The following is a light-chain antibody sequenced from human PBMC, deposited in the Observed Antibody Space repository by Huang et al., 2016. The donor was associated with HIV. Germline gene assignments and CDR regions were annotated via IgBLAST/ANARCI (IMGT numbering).Light chain of an antibody. Sequence: EIVLTHSPATLSLSPGERATLSCRASQSIRTYLAWFQWKPGKAPKLLIYDASNRPTGVPDRFSCSGSGTDFALTISSLEPEDFAVYYCQQRDSWPITFGQGTRLDMK. CDR3: QQRDSWPIT. V-gene: IGKV3-11*01. CDR1: QSIRTY. CDR2: DAS. J-gene: IGKJ5*01.